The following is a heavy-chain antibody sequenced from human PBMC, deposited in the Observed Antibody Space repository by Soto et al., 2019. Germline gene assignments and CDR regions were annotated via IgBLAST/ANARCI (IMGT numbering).Heavy chain of an antibody. J-gene: IGHJ4*02. CDR1: GGTFSSYA. D-gene: IGHD3-22*01. V-gene: IGHV1-69*13. CDR3: ARDRRRYYDSSGYYASFDD. Sequence: SVKVSCKASGGTFSSYAISWVRQAPGQGLEWMGGIIPIFGTANYAQKFQGRVTITADESTSTAYMELSSLRSEDTAVYYCARDRRRYYDSSGYYASFDDCGQGTLVTVSS. CDR2: IIPIFGTA.